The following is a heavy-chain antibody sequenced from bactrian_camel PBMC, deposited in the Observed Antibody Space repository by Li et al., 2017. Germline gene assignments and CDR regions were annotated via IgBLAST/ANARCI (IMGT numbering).Heavy chain of an antibody. CDR2: IDSDGAT. J-gene: IGHJ4*01. Sequence: DVQLVESGGGSVQAGGSLTLSCEASGYTYSTYVMAWFRQASGKEREGVAAIDSDGATNYANSVQGRFTVSKDNTKSTLYLQMDSLKPEDTAMYYCATGPDVGREKHLTADQVLSIRRNNFWGQGTQVTVS. CDR3: ATGPDVGREKHLTADQVLSIRRNNF. CDR1: GYTYSTYV. V-gene: IGHV3S67*01. D-gene: IGHD3*01.